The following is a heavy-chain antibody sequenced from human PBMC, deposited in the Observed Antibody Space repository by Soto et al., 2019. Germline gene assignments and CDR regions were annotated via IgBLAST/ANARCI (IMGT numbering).Heavy chain of an antibody. CDR3: ALEVVVAAIPFYF. V-gene: IGHV1-69*02. CDR2: IIPILGIA. D-gene: IGHD2-15*01. CDR1: GGTFSSYT. Sequence: QVQLVQSGAEVKKPGSSVKVSCKASGGTFSSYTISWVRQAPGQGLEWMGRIIPILGIANYAQKFQGRVTNSADQSTSTTLLGVGRLGTEDTAGYYLALEVVVAAIPFYFWGQGTPVTLPS. J-gene: IGHJ4*03.